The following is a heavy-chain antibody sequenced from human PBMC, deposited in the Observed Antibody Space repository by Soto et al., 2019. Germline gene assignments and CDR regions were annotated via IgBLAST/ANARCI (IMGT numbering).Heavy chain of an antibody. CDR3: AKYCSSDVCFDY. CDR2: ISGSGDTK. J-gene: IGHJ4*02. D-gene: IGHD2-8*01. CDR1: GFTFSSCS. Sequence: GGSLRLSCASSGFTFSSCSMNWVRQAPGKGLEWVSFISGSGDTKYYADSVKGRFTISRDNARNSLYLQMSSLRDEDTAVYYCAKYCSSDVCFDYWGQGTLVTVSS. V-gene: IGHV3-48*02.